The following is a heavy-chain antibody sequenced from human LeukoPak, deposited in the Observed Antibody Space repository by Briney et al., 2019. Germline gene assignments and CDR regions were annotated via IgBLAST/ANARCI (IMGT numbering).Heavy chain of an antibody. V-gene: IGHV1-69*13. CDR2: IRPSFGTA. J-gene: IGHJ3*02. D-gene: IGHD1-26*01. CDR3: ASEYSGSYYCAFDI. CDR1: GYTFTGYY. Sequence: ASETVSCKASGYTFTGYYMHWVRQAPGQGLEWMGGIRPSFGTANYAQKFQGRVTITADEYTSTAYMELSSLRSEVTAVYYCASEYSGSYYCAFDIWGQGTMVTVSS.